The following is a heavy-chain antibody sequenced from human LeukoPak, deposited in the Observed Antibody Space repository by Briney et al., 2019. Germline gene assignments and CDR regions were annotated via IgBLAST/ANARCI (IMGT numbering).Heavy chain of an antibody. Sequence: GGSLRLSCAASGFTFSSYSMNWVRQAPGKGLEWVSSISSSSYIYYADSVKVRFTISRDNAKNSLYLQMNSLRAEDTAVYYCARPITMIAKIGAFDIWGQGTMVTVSS. CDR1: GFTFSSYS. V-gene: IGHV3-21*01. CDR2: ISSSSYI. J-gene: IGHJ3*02. CDR3: ARPITMIAKIGAFDI. D-gene: IGHD3-22*01.